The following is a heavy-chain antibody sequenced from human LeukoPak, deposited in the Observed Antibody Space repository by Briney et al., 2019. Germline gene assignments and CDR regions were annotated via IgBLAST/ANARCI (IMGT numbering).Heavy chain of an antibody. J-gene: IGHJ4*02. CDR3: ARLGWYDSSGYPDY. CDR1: GYTFTDYY. Sequence: GASVKVSCKASGYTFTDYYMHWVRQAPGQGLEWTGWINLYSGGTNYAQNFQGRVTMTRDTSISTAYIDLSSLRSDDTAVYYCARLGWYDSSGYPDYWGQGTLVTVSS. CDR2: INLYSGGT. V-gene: IGHV1-2*02. D-gene: IGHD3-22*01.